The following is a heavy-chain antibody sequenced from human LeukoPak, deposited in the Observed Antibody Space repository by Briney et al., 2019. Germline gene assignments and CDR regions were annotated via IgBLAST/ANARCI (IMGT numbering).Heavy chain of an antibody. Sequence: GGSLRLSCAASGFTFSSYEMNWVRQAPGKGLEWVSYISSSGSTLYYADSVKGRFTISRDNAKNSLYLQMNSLRAEDTAVYYCARGYDIVVVVAATGLDYWGQGTLVTVSS. D-gene: IGHD2-15*01. J-gene: IGHJ4*02. V-gene: IGHV3-48*03. CDR2: ISSSGSTL. CDR3: ARGYDIVVVVAATGLDY. CDR1: GFTFSSYE.